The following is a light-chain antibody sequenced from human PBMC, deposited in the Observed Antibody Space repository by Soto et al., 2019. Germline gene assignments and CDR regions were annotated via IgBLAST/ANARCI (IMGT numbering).Light chain of an antibody. V-gene: IGKV3-15*01. J-gene: IGKJ4*01. CDR3: QQYNNWPPLT. CDR1: QSVSSN. Sequence: EIVMTQSPATLSVSPGERATLSCRASQSVSSNLAWYQQKPGQAPRLHIYGASTRATGIPARFSGSGSGTEFTLTISSQQSEDFAVYYCQQYNNWPPLTFGGGTKVEIK. CDR2: GAS.